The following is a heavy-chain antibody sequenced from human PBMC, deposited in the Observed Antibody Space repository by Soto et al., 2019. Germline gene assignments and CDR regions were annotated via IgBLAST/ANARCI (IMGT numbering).Heavy chain of an antibody. CDR1: GFTFSSYA. Sequence: QVQLVESGGGVVQPGRSLRLSCAASGFTFSSYAMHWVRQAPGKGLERVAVISYDGSNKYYADSVKGRFTISRDNSKITLYLQMNILRAEDTAVYYCARGEEEGADYFDYWGQGTLVTVSS. CDR3: ARGEEEGADYFDY. J-gene: IGHJ4*02. V-gene: IGHV3-30-3*01. D-gene: IGHD3-16*01. CDR2: ISYDGSNK.